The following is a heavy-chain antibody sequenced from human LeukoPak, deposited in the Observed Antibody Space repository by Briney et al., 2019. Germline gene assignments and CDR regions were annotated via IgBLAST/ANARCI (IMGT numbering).Heavy chain of an antibody. D-gene: IGHD6-13*01. V-gene: IGHV3-66*04. J-gene: IGHJ4*02. CDR1: GFTVSSNY. CDR2: IYSDRST. CDR3: ARQVEQASDY. Sequence: PGGSLRLSCAASGFTVSSNYMSWVRQAPGNGLEWVSVIYSDRSTYYADSVKGRFTISRDNSKNTLYLQMNSLRAEDTAVYYCARQVEQASDYWGQGTLVTVSS.